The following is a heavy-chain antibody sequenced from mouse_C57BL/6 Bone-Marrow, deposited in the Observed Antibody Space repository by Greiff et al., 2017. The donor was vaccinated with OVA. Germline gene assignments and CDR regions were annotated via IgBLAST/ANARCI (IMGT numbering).Heavy chain of an antibody. CDR1: GYTFTDYT. J-gene: IGHJ3*01. D-gene: IGHD3-1*01. CDR2: INPNNGGT. V-gene: IGHV1-18*01. CDR3: ARGGPSSFAY. Sequence: VQRRQSGPELVKPGASVKIPCKASGYTFTDYTMDWVKQSHGKSLEWIGDINPNNGGTIYNQKFKGKATLTVDKSSSTAYMELRSLTSEDTAVYYCARGGPSSFAYWGQGTLVTVSA.